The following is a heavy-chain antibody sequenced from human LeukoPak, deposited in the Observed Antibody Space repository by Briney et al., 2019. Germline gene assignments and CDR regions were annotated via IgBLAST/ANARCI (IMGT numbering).Heavy chain of an antibody. V-gene: IGHV4-39*01. CDR3: ARPLDAFDI. Sequence: SETLSLTCTVSGGSISSSSYYWGWIRQPPGNGLEWIGSIYYSGSTYYNPSLKSRVTISVDTSKYQFPLKLSSVTAADTAVCYCARPLDAFDIWGQGTMVTVSS. J-gene: IGHJ3*02. CDR2: IYYSGST. CDR1: GGSISSSSYY.